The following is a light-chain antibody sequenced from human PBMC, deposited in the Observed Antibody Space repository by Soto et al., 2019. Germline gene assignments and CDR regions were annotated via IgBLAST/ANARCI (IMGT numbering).Light chain of an antibody. Sequence: QSLLTQRPSVSGAPGQRLTISCTGSSSNIGAGYDVHWYQQLPGTAPKLLIYGNSNRPSGVPDRFSGSKSGTSASLAITGLQAEDEADYYCQSYDSSLSGYVFGTGTKLTVL. CDR1: SSNIGAGYD. CDR2: GNS. CDR3: QSYDSSLSGYV. J-gene: IGLJ1*01. V-gene: IGLV1-40*01.